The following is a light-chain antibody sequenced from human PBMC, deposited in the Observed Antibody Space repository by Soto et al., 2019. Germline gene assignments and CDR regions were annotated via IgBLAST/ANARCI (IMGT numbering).Light chain of an antibody. Sequence: QSALTQPPSASGTPGQRVTISCSGSSSNIGSKYVYWYQQSPGTAPKLLIYKNNQRPSGVPDRFSGSKSGTSASLAISGLRSEDEADYYCAAWDDSLSGVVFGGGTKLTVL. J-gene: IGLJ3*02. CDR3: AAWDDSLSGVV. CDR2: KNN. V-gene: IGLV1-47*01. CDR1: SSNIGSKY.